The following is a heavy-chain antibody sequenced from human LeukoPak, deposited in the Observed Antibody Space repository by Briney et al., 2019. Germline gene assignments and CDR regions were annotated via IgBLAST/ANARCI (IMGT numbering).Heavy chain of an antibody. Sequence: GASVKVSCTASGYTFTSYTISWVRQAPGQGLEWMGWISAYNGNTNYAQKLQGRVTMTTDTSTSTAYMELRSLRSDDTAVYYCARAGLSGSYYSYYFDYWGQGTLVTVSS. CDR1: GYTFTSYT. J-gene: IGHJ4*02. V-gene: IGHV1-18*01. CDR3: ARAGLSGSYYSYYFDY. D-gene: IGHD3-10*01. CDR2: ISAYNGNT.